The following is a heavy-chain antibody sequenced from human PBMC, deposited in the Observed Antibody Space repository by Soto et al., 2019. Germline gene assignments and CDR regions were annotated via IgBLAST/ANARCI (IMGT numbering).Heavy chain of an antibody. Sequence: GGSLRLSCAASGFTFSNAWMSWVRQAPGKGLEWVGRIKSKTDGGTTDYAAPVKGRFTISRDDSKNTLYLQMNSLKTEDTAVYYCTTKSTVTLDYYYYYMDVWGKGTTVTVSS. J-gene: IGHJ6*03. CDR1: GFTFSNAW. CDR2: IKSKTDGGTT. CDR3: TTKSTVTLDYYYYYMDV. V-gene: IGHV3-15*01. D-gene: IGHD4-4*01.